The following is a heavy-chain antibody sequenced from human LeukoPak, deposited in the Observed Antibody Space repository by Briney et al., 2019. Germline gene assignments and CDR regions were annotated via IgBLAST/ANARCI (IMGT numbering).Heavy chain of an antibody. CDR1: GFTFTKYW. V-gene: IGHV3-23*01. J-gene: IGHJ4*02. CDR2: ISGSGGST. Sequence: GGSLRLSCAASGFTFTKYWMSWVRQAPGKGLEWVSAISGSGGSTYYADSVKGRFTISRDNSKDTLYLQMNSLRAEDTAVYYCASHGRFGEFSSYWGQGTLVTVSS. CDR3: ASHGRFGEFSSY. D-gene: IGHD3-10*01.